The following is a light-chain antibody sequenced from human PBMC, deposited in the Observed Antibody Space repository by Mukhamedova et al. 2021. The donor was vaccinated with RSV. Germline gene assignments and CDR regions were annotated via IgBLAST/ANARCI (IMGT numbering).Light chain of an antibody. CDR2: GAS. Sequence: AWYQQKPGQAPRLLIYGASNRATGVPARFSGSGSGTDFTLTISSLEAEDFAVYYCQQCSNFGPGTRVDIK. J-gene: IGKJ3*01. CDR3: QQCSN. V-gene: IGKV3-11*01.